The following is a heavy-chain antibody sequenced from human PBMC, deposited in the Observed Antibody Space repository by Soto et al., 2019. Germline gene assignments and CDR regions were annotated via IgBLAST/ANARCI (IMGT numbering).Heavy chain of an antibody. V-gene: IGHV3-30*18. D-gene: IGHD3-10*01. CDR3: AKDMVRNYPWGGLYYYGMDV. Sequence: QVQLVESGGGVVQPGRSLRLSCAASGFTFSSYGMHWVRQAPGKGLEWVAVISYDGSNKYYADSVKGRFTISRDNSKNTLYLQMNSLRAEDTAVYYCAKDMVRNYPWGGLYYYGMDVWGQGTTVTVSS. CDR1: GFTFSSYG. J-gene: IGHJ6*02. CDR2: ISYDGSNK.